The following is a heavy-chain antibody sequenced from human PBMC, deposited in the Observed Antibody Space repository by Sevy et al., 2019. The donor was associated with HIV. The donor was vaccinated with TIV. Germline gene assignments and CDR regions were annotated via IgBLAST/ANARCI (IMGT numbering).Heavy chain of an antibody. CDR2: IKSKTDGGTT. CDR3: STDRGGYGYIIDY. J-gene: IGHJ4*02. V-gene: IGHV3-15*07. Sequence: GGSLRLSCAASGFSFRSYSMNWVRQAPGKGLEWVGLIKSKTDGGTTDYAAPVKGRFTISRDDSKNTLYLQMNSLKTEDTAVYYCSTDRGGYGYIIDYWGQGSLVTVSS. CDR1: GFSFRSYS. D-gene: IGHD5-18*01.